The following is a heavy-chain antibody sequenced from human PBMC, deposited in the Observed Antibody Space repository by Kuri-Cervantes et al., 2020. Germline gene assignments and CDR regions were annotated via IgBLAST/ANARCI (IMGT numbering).Heavy chain of an antibody. CDR2: IKQDGSEK. J-gene: IGHJ6*02. V-gene: IGHV3-7*01. D-gene: IGHD5-18*01. CDR3: ARAMDTVYYYGMDV. CDR1: GFTFSSYW. Sequence: LSLTCAASGFTFSSYWMSWVRQAPGKGLEWVANIKQDGSEKYYVDSVKGRFTISRDNAKNSLYLQMNSLRAEDTAVYYCARAMDTVYYYGMDVWGQGTTVTVSS.